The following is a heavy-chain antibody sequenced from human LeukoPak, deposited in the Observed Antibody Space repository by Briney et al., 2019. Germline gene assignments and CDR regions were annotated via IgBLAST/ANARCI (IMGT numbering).Heavy chain of an antibody. CDR2: IKQDGSEK. J-gene: IGHJ5*02. Sequence: PGGSLRLSCAASGFTFSSYWMSWVRQAPGKGLEWVANIKQDGSEKYYVDSVKGRFTISRDNAKNSLYLQMNSLRAEDTAVYYCATTGKVAVAGTRSSWGQGTLGTVSS. V-gene: IGHV3-7*01. CDR1: GFTFSSYW. CDR3: ATTGKVAVAGTRSS. D-gene: IGHD6-19*01.